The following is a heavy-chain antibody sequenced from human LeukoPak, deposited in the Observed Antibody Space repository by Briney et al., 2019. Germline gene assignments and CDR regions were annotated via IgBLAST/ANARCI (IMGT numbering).Heavy chain of an antibody. V-gene: IGHV3-21*01. CDR2: ISSSSSYI. CDR3: ASQHSGSYFDY. J-gene: IGHJ4*02. CDR1: GFTFSSYR. Sequence: GRSLRLSCAASGFTFSSYRMNWVRQAPGKGLEWVSSISSSSSYIYYADSVKGRFTISRDNAKNSLYLQMNSLRAEDTAVYYCASQHSGSYFDYWGQGTLVTVSS. D-gene: IGHD1-26*01.